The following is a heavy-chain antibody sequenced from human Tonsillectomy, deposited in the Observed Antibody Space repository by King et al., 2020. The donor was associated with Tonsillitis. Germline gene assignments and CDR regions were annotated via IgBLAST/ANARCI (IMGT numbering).Heavy chain of an antibody. CDR2: IIPIFGST. V-gene: IGHV1-69*01. J-gene: IGHJ4*02. CDR1: GDTFNNHA. CDR3: AREDRSYSSGPGDY. D-gene: IGHD6-19*01. Sequence: VQLVESGAEVKKPGSSVKVSCKASGDTFNNHAITWVRQAPGQGLEWMGAIIPIFGSTTYAQRFQGRITITADESMTTGYMELSSLTSEDTAVYYCAREDRSYSSGPGDYGGQGTLVTVSA.